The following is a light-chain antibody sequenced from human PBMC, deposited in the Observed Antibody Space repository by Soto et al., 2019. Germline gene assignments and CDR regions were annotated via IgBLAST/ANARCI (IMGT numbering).Light chain of an antibody. CDR1: QSVSSN. J-gene: IGKJ2*01. V-gene: IGKV3-15*01. Sequence: EIVMTQSPATLSVSPGERATLSCRASQSVSSNLAWYQQKPGQAPRLLIYGASTRATGIPARLSGSGSGTEFTLTISSLQSEDFAVYYCQQHDKWRFTFGQGTKLDIK. CDR3: QQHDKWRFT. CDR2: GAS.